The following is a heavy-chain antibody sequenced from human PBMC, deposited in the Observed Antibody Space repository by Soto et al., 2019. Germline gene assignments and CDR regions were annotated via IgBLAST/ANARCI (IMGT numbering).Heavy chain of an antibody. D-gene: IGHD5-12*01. CDR1: GLTFSSYA. V-gene: IGHV3-30-3*01. Sequence: GGPLRLSCAASGLTFSSYAVHWVRQAPGKGLEWVAVISYDGSNKYYADSVKGRFTISRDNSKNTLYLQMNSLRAEDTAVYYCARGPSRDGYIYFDYWGQGTLVTVSS. CDR3: ARGPSRDGYIYFDY. J-gene: IGHJ4*02. CDR2: ISYDGSNK.